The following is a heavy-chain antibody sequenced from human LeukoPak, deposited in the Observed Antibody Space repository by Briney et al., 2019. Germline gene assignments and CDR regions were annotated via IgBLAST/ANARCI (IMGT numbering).Heavy chain of an antibody. CDR3: ARPKSGSYSVDY. J-gene: IGHJ4*02. CDR1: GFRFSNYE. Sequence: GGSLRLSCAASGFRFSNYEMNWVRQAPGKGLEWISVIYSGGSTDYADFVKGRFTISSDNSKNTLYLQMNSLRAEDTAVYYCARPKSGSYSVDYWGQGILVTVSS. D-gene: IGHD1-26*01. CDR2: IYSGGST. V-gene: IGHV3-66*04.